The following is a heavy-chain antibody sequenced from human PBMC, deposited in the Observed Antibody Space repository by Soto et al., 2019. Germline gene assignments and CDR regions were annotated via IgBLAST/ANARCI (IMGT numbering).Heavy chain of an antibody. D-gene: IGHD3-22*01. V-gene: IGHV1-69*06. Sequence: ASVKVSCKASGGTFSSYAISWVRQAPGQGLELMGGIIPIFGTANYAQKFQGRVTITADKSTSTAYMELSSLRSEDTAVYYCARDHHYYDSSGYYKTDAFDIWGQGTMVTV. J-gene: IGHJ3*02. CDR2: IIPIFGTA. CDR3: ARDHHYYDSSGYYKTDAFDI. CDR1: GGTFSSYA.